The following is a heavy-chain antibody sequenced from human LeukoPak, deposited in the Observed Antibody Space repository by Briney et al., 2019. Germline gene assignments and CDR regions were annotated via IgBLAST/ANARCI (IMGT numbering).Heavy chain of an antibody. CDR1: GFTFSSYS. J-gene: IGHJ4*02. V-gene: IGHV3-21*01. D-gene: IGHD6-13*01. CDR2: ISSSSSYI. Sequence: PGGSLRLSCAASGFTFSSYSMNWVRQAPGKGLEWVSSISSSSSYIYYADSVKGRFTISRDNAKNSLYLQMNSLRAEDTAVYYCASYSSSWYALDYWGQGTLVTVSS. CDR3: ASYSSSWYALDY.